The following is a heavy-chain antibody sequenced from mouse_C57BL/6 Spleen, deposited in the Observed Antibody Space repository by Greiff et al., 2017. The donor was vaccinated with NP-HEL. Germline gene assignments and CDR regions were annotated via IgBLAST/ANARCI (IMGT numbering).Heavy chain of an antibody. CDR1: GYTFTSYW. D-gene: IGHD2-4*01. V-gene: IGHV1-55*01. CDR2: IYPGSGST. Sequence: VQLQQPGAELVKPGASVKMSCKASGYTFTSYWITWVKQRPGQGLEWIGDIYPGSGSTNYNEKFKSKATLTVDTSSSTAYMQLSSLTSEDSAVYYCARFRLRRDFPYAMDYWGQGTSVTVSS. J-gene: IGHJ4*01. CDR3: ARFRLRRDFPYAMDY.